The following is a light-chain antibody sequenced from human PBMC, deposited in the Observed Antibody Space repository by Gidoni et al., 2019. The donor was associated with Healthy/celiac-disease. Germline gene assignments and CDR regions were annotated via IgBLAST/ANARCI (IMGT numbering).Light chain of an antibody. V-gene: IGKV1-39*01. J-gene: IGKJ4*01. CDR2: AAS. CDR1: QSISSY. CDR3: QQSYSTLLT. Sequence: DIQMTQSPSSLSASVGDRVTITCRASQSISSYLNWYQQKPGKAPKLLIYAASSLQSGVPSRFSGRGSGTDFTLTISSLQPEDFATYYWQQSYSTLLTFGGGTKVEIK.